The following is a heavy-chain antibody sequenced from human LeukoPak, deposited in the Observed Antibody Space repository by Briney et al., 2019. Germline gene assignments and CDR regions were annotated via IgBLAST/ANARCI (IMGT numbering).Heavy chain of an antibody. J-gene: IGHJ4*02. CDR1: GGSISSSNW. CDR3: ARAEPRGSVWYPY. Sequence: SETLSLTCTVSGGSISSSNWWSWVRQPPGKGLEWIGEIYHSGSTNYNPSLKSRVTISVDKSKNQLSLKPSSVTAADTAVYYCARAEPRGSVWYPYWGQGTLVTVSS. V-gene: IGHV4-4*02. D-gene: IGHD6-13*01. CDR2: IYHSGST.